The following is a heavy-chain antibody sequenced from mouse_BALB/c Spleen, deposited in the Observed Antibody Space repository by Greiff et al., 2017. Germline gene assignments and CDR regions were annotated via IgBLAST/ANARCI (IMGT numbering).Heavy chain of an antibody. J-gene: IGHJ4*01. V-gene: IGHV1-4*01. D-gene: IGHD1-1*01. CDR2: INPSSGYT. Sequence: QVQLQQSGAELVRPGASVKMSCTASGYTFTSYTMHWVKQRPGQGLEWIGYINPSSGYTNYNQKFKDKATFTADKSSSTAYMQLSSLTSEDSAVCDCARVVDGAMDYWGQGTAVTVSS. CDR3: ARVVDGAMDY. CDR1: GYTFTSYT.